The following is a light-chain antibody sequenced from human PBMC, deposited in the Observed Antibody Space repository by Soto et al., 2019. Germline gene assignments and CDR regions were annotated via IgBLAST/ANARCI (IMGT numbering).Light chain of an antibody. J-gene: IGKJ4*01. Sequence: DVQVTQSPSSLSASVGGRVTITCRPTEDVSSWGVWFQQKAGKAPKLLMYDTSTLQSGVSPRFSGSASGPDFTLTISSLRPEDSGIYYCQQANWFPLTFGGGTKVDIK. CDR1: EDVSSW. V-gene: IGKV1-12*01. CDR3: QQANWFPLT. CDR2: DTS.